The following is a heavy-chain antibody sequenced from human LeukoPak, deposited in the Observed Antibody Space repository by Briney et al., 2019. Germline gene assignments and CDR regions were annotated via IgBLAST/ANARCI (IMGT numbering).Heavy chain of an antibody. CDR1: GYSLSDLS. V-gene: IGHV1-24*01. D-gene: IGHD6-19*01. Sequence: ASVKVSCKISGYSLSDLSFHWVREAPGEGLEWMGGFESENNKMVYSQKFQGRVIMTEDTSADTPYMELTSLRSEDTAVYFCATDRVYRSSGRSWGFFDYWGQGTLVIVSS. CDR3: ATDRVYRSSGRSWGFFDY. CDR2: FESENNKM. J-gene: IGHJ4*02.